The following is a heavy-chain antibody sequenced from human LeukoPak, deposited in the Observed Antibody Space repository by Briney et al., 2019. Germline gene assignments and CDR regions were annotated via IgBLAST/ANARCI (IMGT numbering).Heavy chain of an antibody. J-gene: IGHJ4*02. D-gene: IGHD3-22*01. CDR3: ARQRGYYDSSGYYPDY. CDR1: GGSISSSSYY. V-gene: IGHV4-39*01. CDR2: IYYSGST. Sequence: PSETLSLTCTVSGGSISSSSYYWGWIRQPPGQGLEWIVSIYYSGSTYYNPSLKSRVTISADTSKNQFSLKLSSVTAADTAVYYCARQRGYYDSSGYYPDYWGQGTLVTVSS.